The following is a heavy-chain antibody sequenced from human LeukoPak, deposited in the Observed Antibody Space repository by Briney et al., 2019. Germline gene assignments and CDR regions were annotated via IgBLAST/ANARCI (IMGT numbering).Heavy chain of an antibody. CDR1: GGSISGYY. J-gene: IGHJ4*02. Sequence: SETLSLTCTVSGGSISGYYWSWIRQPPGKGLEWIGEINHSGSTNYNPSLKSRVTISVDTSKNQSSLKLSSVTAADTAVYYCARVGGDYVLDYWGQGTLVTVSS. CDR3: ARVGGDYVLDY. V-gene: IGHV4-34*01. D-gene: IGHD4-17*01. CDR2: INHSGST.